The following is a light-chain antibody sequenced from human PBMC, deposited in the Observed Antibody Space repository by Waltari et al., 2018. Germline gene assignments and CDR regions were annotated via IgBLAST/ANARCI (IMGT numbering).Light chain of an antibody. Sequence: EIVMTQSPATLSVSPGERATLSCRASQSISSNLAWYQQKPGQAPRLLIDDASTRATVIPARFSGSGSGTEFTLTISSLQSEDSAVYYCQHYNNWPSTFGQGTRLEIK. J-gene: IGKJ5*01. CDR2: DAS. CDR3: QHYNNWPST. V-gene: IGKV3-15*01. CDR1: QSISSN.